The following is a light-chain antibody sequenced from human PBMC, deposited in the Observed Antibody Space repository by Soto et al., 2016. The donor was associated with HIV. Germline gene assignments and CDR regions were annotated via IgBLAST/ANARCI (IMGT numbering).Light chain of an antibody. CDR3: QVWGSSGDHSVV. Sequence: SYELTQPPSVSVAPGKTASITCGGNNIGSKSVHWYQQKPGQAPVLVVHDDTDRPSGIPERFSGSNSGNTATLTISRVEAGDEADYYCQVWGSSGDHSVVFGGGTKLTVL. CDR2: DDT. J-gene: IGLJ2*01. V-gene: IGLV3-21*03. CDR1: NIGSKS.